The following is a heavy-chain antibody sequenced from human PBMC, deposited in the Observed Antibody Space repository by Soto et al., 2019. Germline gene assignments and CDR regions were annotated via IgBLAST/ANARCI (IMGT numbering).Heavy chain of an antibody. V-gene: IGHV3-30-3*01. CDR1: GFTFRNYA. Sequence: QVQLVESGGGVVQPGRSLRLSCAASGFTFRNYAMHWVRQVRQAPGKGLEWVAVISYDGNNQFYADSVKGRFTISRDDSKNTLYLQMNSLRADDTALYYCARDDYASTGRNSGFDYWGQGTLVTVSS. CDR2: ISYDGNNQ. CDR3: ARDDYASTGRNSGFDY. J-gene: IGHJ4*02. D-gene: IGHD3-22*01.